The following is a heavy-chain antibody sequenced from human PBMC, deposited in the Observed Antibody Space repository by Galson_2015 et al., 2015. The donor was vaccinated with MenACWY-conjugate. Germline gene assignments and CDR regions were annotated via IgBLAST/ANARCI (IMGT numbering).Heavy chain of an antibody. CDR2: IYPGDSDT. D-gene: IGHD3-22*01. CDR3: ARRASGYDSSGYRDYYFDY. CDR1: GYSFTSYW. V-gene: IGHV5-51*01. J-gene: IGHJ4*02. Sequence: QSGAEVKKPGESLTISCKGSGYSFTSYWIGWVRQMPGKGLEWMGIIYPGDSDTRYSPSFQGQVTISADKSISTAYLQWSSLKASDTAMYYCARRASGYDSSGYRDYYFDYWGQGTLVTVSS.